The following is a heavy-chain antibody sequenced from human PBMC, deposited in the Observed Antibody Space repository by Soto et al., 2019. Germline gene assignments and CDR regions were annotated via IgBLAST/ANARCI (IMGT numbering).Heavy chain of an antibody. CDR2: INASGRST. CDR3: ARVGDSRGYYRTGYFDL. D-gene: IGHD3-22*01. V-gene: IGHV1-46*01. J-gene: IGHJ2*01. Sequence: VKVSFKASGYTFTSYYMHWVRQAPGQGLDGTGIINASGRSTSCGQKFEGGATMTRHTSTCAVSMRLSSLKSQEPPACYCARVGDSRGYYRTGYFDLWGRGTLVT. CDR1: GYTFTSYY.